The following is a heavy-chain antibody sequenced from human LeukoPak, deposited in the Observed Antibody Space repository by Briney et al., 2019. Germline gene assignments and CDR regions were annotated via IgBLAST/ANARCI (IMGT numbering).Heavy chain of an antibody. CDR3: ARGYRWPATGPFQH. CDR2: INHSGST. J-gene: IGHJ1*01. CDR1: GGSISSYY. Sequence: SETLSLTCTVSGGSISSYYWSWIRQPPGKGLEWIGEINHSGSTNYNPSLKSRVTISVDTSKNQFSLKLSSVTAADTAVYYCARGYRWPATGPFQHWGQGTLVTVSS. D-gene: IGHD4-23*01. V-gene: IGHV4-34*01.